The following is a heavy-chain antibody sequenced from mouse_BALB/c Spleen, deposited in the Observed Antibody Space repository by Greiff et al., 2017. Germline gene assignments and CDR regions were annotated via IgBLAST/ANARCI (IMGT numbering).Heavy chain of an antibody. Sequence: MLVVSGGGLVQPGGSIKLSSFASGFTFSNYWMNWVRQSPEKGLEWVAEIRLKSNNYATHYAESVKGRFTISRDDSKSSVYLQMNNLRAEDTGIYYCTRRDYYGSSPFAYWGEENLVTVTA. J-gene: IGHJ3*01. D-gene: IGHD1-1*01. CDR1: GFTFSNYW. V-gene: IGHV6-6*02. CDR3: TRRDYYGSSPFAY. CDR2: IRLKSNNYAT.